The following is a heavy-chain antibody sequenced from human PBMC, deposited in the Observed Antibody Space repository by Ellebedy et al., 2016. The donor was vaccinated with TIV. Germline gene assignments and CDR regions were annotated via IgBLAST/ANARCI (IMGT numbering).Heavy chain of an antibody. Sequence: PGGSLRLSCAASGFTFTAYWMTWVRQAPGKGPEWVANIQQRGIEKNYVDSVKGRFTISRDNAKNSLYLQMNGPRVEDTAVYYCARERGNGYNYRSPFDHWGQGSLVTVSS. D-gene: IGHD5-24*01. V-gene: IGHV3-7*01. CDR1: GFTFTAYW. CDR3: ARERGNGYNYRSPFDH. CDR2: IQQRGIEK. J-gene: IGHJ4*02.